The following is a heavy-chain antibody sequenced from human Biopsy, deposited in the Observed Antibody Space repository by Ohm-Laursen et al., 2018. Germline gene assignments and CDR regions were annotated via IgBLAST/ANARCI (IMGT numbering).Heavy chain of an antibody. CDR2: IDVLDYNT. D-gene: IGHD2-2*02. CDR3: VRGWGGYNFDS. CDR1: GFTFNTYG. V-gene: IGHV3-23*01. Sequence: SLRLSCAASGFTFNTYGMHWVRQAPGKGLEWVSHIDVLDYNTYYVDSVRGRFTISRDNSKKMVYLQINSLIADGTAVYYCVRGWGGYNFDSWGPGTLVTVSS. J-gene: IGHJ4*01.